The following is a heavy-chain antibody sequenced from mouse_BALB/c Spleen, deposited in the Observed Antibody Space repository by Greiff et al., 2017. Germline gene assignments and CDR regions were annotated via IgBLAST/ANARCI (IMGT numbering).Heavy chain of an antibody. V-gene: IGHV3-2*02. D-gene: IGHD2-14*01. Sequence: DVKLVESGPGLVKPSQSLSLTCTVTGYSITSDYAWNWIRQFPGNKLEWMGYISYSGSTSYNPSLKSRISITRDTSKNQFFLQLNSVTTEDTATYYCASGYDGAFAYWGQGTLVTVSA. CDR2: ISYSGST. CDR3: ASGYDGAFAY. CDR1: GYSITSDYA. J-gene: IGHJ3*01.